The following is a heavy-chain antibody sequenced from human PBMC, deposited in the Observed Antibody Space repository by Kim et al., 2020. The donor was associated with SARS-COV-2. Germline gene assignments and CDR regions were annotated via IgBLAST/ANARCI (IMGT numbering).Heavy chain of an antibody. CDR3: AKARSPAKGAYYYGMDV. V-gene: IGHV3-30*18. D-gene: IGHD2-15*01. CDR1: GFTFSSYG. Sequence: GGSLRLSCAASGFTFSSYGMHWVRQAPGKGLEWVAVISYDGSNKYYADSVKGRFTISRDNSKNTLYLQMNSLRAEDTAVYYCAKARSPAKGAYYYGMDVWGQGTTVTVSS. CDR2: ISYDGSNK. J-gene: IGHJ6*02.